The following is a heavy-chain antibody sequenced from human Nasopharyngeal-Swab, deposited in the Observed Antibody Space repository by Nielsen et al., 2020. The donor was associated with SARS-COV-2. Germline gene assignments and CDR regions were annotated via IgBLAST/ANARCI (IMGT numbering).Heavy chain of an antibody. Sequence: WIPQPPGKGLEWVSSISSSSSYIYYADSVKGRFTISRDNAKNSLYLQMNSLRAEDTAVYYCARDRSTIWFGELPLDAFDIWGQGTMVTVSS. CDR3: ARDRSTIWFGELPLDAFDI. V-gene: IGHV3-21*01. D-gene: IGHD3-10*01. J-gene: IGHJ3*02. CDR2: ISSSSSYI.